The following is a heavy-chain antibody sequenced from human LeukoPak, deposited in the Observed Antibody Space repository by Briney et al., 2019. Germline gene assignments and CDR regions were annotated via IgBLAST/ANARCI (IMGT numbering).Heavy chain of an antibody. J-gene: IGHJ4*02. CDR3: ARDLITMVRGHHIYYFDY. CDR1: GGTFSSYA. D-gene: IGHD3-10*01. V-gene: IGHV1-69*05. CDR2: IIPIFGTA. Sequence: SVKVSCKASGGTFSSYAISWVRQAPGQGLEWMGGIIPIFGTANYAQKFQGRVTMTRDTSTSTVYMELSSLRSEDTAVYYCARDLITMVRGHHIYYFDYWGQGTLVTVSS.